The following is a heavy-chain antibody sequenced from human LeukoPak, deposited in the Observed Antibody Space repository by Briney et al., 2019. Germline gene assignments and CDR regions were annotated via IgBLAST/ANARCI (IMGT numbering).Heavy chain of an antibody. CDR1: GFTVSSKY. V-gene: IGHV3-66*01. Sequence: GGSLRLSCAASGFTVSSKYMSWVRQAPGKGLEWVSVISSGRRTNHADSVKGRFTISRDNSKNTLYLQMNSLRAEDTAVYYCAKDPDYYDSSGYYRNDAFDIWGQGTMVTVSS. D-gene: IGHD3-22*01. CDR3: AKDPDYYDSSGYYRNDAFDI. J-gene: IGHJ3*02. CDR2: ISSGRRT.